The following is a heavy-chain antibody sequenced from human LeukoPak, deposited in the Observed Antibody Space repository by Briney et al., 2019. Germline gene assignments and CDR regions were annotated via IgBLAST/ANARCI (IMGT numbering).Heavy chain of an antibody. CDR1: GFTFSSYS. J-gene: IGHJ4*02. CDR3: SCLASAMVSSPFDY. Sequence: GGSLRLSCAASGFTFSSYSMNWVRKAPGKGLEWVSSISSSSSYIYYADSVKGRFTISRDNAKNSLYLQMNSLRAEDTAVYYCSCLASAMVSSPFDYWGQGTLVTVSS. V-gene: IGHV3-21*01. CDR2: ISSSSSYI. D-gene: IGHD5-18*01.